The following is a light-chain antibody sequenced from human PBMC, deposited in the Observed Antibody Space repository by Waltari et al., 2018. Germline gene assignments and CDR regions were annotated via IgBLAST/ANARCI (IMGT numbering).Light chain of an antibody. V-gene: IGLV7-43*01. CDR2: STS. CDR3: LLYYGGVQV. CDR1: TGAVPSGPF. J-gene: IGLJ3*02. Sequence: QTVLTQEPSLTVSPGGTVTLTCASATGAVPSGPFPNWFQQKPGQAPRSLIHSTSAKHSWTPARFSGSLLGDKGALTLSGVQPEDEAEYYFLLYYGGVQVFGGGTKLTVL.